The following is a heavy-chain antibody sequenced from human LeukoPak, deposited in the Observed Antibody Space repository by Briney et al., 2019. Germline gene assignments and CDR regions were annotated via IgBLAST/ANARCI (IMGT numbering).Heavy chain of an antibody. J-gene: IGHJ6*03. CDR1: GGSIGSSDSF. D-gene: IGHD1-26*01. CDR2: IYYSGST. Sequence: PSETLSLTCTVSGGSIGSSDSFWGWIRQPPGKGLEWIGYIYYSGSTNYNPSLKSRVTISVDTSKNQFSLKLSSVTAADTAVYYCARGVGATPSGYYYYYMDVWGKGTTVTISS. V-gene: IGHV4-61*08. CDR3: ARGVGATPSGYYYYYMDV.